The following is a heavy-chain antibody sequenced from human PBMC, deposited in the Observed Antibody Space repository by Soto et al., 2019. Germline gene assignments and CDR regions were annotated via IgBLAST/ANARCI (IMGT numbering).Heavy chain of an antibody. CDR2: ISVHNGKT. D-gene: IGHD3-16*01. Sequence: QVHLVQSGGEVKRSGASVKVSCKASGYSSSNYGISWLRQAPGQGLEWMGWISVHNGKTEYAQKYLGRVTLTTDKSSSTVYMELRGLTSDDTALYFCARELGILTSMGGFDPWGQGTLVAVSS. V-gene: IGHV1-18*01. CDR3: ARELGILTSMGGFDP. J-gene: IGHJ5*02. CDR1: GYSSSNYG.